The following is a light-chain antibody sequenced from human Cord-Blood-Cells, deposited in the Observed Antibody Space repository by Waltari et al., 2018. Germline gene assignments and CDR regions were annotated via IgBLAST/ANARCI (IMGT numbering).Light chain of an antibody. J-gene: IGLJ3*02. CDR2: EGS. V-gene: IGLV2-23*01. Sequence: QSALTQPASVSGSPGPSTPISCTGTSSDVGSYNLVSWYHQHPGKAPKLMIYEGSKRPSGVSNRFSGYKSGNTASLTISGLQAEDEADYYCCSYAGSWVFGGGTKLTVL. CDR1: SSDVGSYNL. CDR3: CSYAGSWV.